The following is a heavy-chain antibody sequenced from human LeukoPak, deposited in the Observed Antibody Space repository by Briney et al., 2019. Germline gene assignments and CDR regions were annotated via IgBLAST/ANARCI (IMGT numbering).Heavy chain of an antibody. V-gene: IGHV3-7*01. J-gene: IGHJ4*02. D-gene: IGHD3-3*01. Sequence: GGSLRLSCAVSGFTLSDYWMTWVRQAPGKGLEWVANINQDGSEKYYVDSVEGRFTISRDSVKNSLYLQMTSVRADDTAMYYCVRDDYDFWSGYQRYFEFWGQGTLVTVSS. CDR1: GFTLSDYW. CDR2: INQDGSEK. CDR3: VRDDYDFWSGYQRYFEF.